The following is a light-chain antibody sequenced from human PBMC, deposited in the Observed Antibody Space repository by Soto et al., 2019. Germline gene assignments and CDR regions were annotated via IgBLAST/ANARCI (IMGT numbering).Light chain of an antibody. CDR2: EVS. V-gene: IGLV2-14*01. CDR1: SSDVGGYNY. CDR3: SSYTSSSTLGVV. J-gene: IGLJ2*01. Sequence: QSALTQPASVSGSPGQSITISCTGTSSDVGGYNYVSWYQQHPGKAHKLMIYEVSNRPSGVSNRFSGSKSVNTASLTISGLQAEDEADYYCSSYTSSSTLGVVFGGGTKLTVL.